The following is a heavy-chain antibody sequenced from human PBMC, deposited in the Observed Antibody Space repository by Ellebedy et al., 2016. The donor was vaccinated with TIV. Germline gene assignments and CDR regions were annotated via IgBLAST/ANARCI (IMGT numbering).Heavy chain of an antibody. Sequence: GGSLRLSXSASGFTFSHYGMHWVRQAPGEGLEHVSAISRDGGNIFHADSVKGRFTISRDNSKNTLHLQMSSLRPEDTAVYYCLNDVFDTSGYSQTEYFQKWGQGTLVTVSS. D-gene: IGHD3-22*01. CDR1: GFTFSHYG. V-gene: IGHV3-64D*06. CDR3: LNDVFDTSGYSQTEYFQK. CDR2: ISRDGGNI. J-gene: IGHJ1*01.